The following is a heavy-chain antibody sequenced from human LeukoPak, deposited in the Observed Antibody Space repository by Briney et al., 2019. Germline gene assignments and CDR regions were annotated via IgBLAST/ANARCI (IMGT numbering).Heavy chain of an antibody. J-gene: IGHJ5*01. CDR2: MRYDGSNK. V-gene: IGHV3-30*02. CDR3: AKDLGTPGYNFDC. CDR1: GFTFSDYD. D-gene: IGHD5-24*01. Sequence: GGSLRLSCAASGFTFSDYDTHWVRQAPGKGLEWVAFMRYDGSNKFYADSVKGRFTISRDNSKNTLYLQMSSLRAEDTAVFYCAKDLGTPGYNFDCLGQGTLVTVSS.